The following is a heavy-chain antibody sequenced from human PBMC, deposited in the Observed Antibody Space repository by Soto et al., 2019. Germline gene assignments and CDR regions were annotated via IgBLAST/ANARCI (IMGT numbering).Heavy chain of an antibody. D-gene: IGHD1-26*01. CDR3: ARKDEGGSDCDLGY. CDR1: GFTFSSHA. V-gene: IGHV3-30-3*01. Sequence: QVQLVESGGGVVQPGRSLRLSCAVSGFTFSSHAMHWVRQAPGKGLEWVTLISSDGSNKYYADSVKGRFTTSRDNSKITMYLQMNSLRVEDTAVYYCARKDEGGSDCDLGYWGQGALVTVSS. CDR2: ISSDGSNK. J-gene: IGHJ4*02.